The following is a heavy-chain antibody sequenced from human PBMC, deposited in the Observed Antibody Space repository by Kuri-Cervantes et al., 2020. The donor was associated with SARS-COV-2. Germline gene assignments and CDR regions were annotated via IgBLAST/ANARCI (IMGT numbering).Heavy chain of an antibody. J-gene: IGHJ2*01. Sequence: SETLSLTCTVSGGSISSGGFYWSWIRQHPGKGLEWIAYIYYSGGTYYNPSLKSRATISVDTSKNQFSLKLSSVTAADTAVYYCARRPDQIYWYFDLWGRGTLVTVSS. CDR3: ARRPDQIYWYFDL. CDR2: IYYSGGT. CDR1: GGSISSGGFY. D-gene: IGHD2-2*01. V-gene: IGHV4-31*03.